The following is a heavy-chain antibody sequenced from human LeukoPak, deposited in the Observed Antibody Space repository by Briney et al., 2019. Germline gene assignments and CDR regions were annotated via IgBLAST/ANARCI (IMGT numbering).Heavy chain of an antibody. J-gene: IGHJ4*02. Sequence: GRSLRLSCAGSGFTFGGYGMHWFRQTPGKGLEWVAVIAYDGSRAFYADSVKGRFTISRDNSKNTMSVQMDDLRAEDTAVYDCTRYNNDHFDYWGRGTLVTVSS. CDR1: GFTFGGYG. D-gene: IGHD1-1*01. V-gene: IGHV3-33*01. CDR2: IAYDGSRA. CDR3: TRYNNDHFDY.